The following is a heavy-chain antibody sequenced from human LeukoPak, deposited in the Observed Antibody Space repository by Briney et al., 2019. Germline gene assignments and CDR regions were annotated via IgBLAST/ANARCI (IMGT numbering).Heavy chain of an antibody. CDR1: GFTVSSNY. V-gene: IGHV3-53*01. CDR2: IYSGGST. Sequence: GGSLRLSCAASGFTVSSNYMSWVRQAPGKGLEWVSVIYSGGSTYYADSVKGRFTISRDNSKSTLYLQMNSLRAEDTAVYYCATTGYSSSWYLWNWGQGTLVTVSS. J-gene: IGHJ4*02. CDR3: ATTGYSSSWYLWN. D-gene: IGHD6-13*01.